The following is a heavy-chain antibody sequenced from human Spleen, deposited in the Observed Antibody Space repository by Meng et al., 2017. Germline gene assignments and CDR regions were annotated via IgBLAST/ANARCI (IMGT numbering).Heavy chain of an antibody. CDR2: INPKSGDT. CDR1: GYTFTNYY. Sequence: ASVKVSCKASGYTFTNYYIHWVRQARGQGLEWMGRINPKSGDTHYAQKFQARVTMTGDTSISTAYMELSGLRSDDTAMYYCARDEDISAAGKLFGDYWGQGTLVTSPQ. CDR3: ARDEDISAAGKLFGDY. D-gene: IGHD6-25*01. J-gene: IGHJ4*02. V-gene: IGHV1-2*06.